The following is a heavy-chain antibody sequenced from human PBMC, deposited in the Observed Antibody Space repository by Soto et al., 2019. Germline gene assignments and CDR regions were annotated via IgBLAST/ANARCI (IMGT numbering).Heavy chain of an antibody. Sequence: SVKVSCKASGGTFSSYAISWVRQAPGQGLEWMGGIIPIFGTANYAQKFQGRVTITADESTSTAYMELSSLRSEDTAVYYCGRERARRSSSSLHYYYYGMDVRG. D-gene: IGHD6-6*01. CDR1: GGTFSSYA. CDR2: IIPIFGTA. V-gene: IGHV1-69*13. J-gene: IGHJ6*02. CDR3: GRERARRSSSSLHYYYYGMDV.